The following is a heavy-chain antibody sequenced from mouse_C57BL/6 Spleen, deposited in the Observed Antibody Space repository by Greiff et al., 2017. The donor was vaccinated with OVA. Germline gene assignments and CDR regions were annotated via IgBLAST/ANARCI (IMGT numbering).Heavy chain of an antibody. CDR1: GFTFSSYG. CDR3: ARQVYSNCMDY. Sequence: EVMLVESGGDLVKPGGSLKLSCAASGFTFSSYGMSWVRQTPDKRLEWVATISSGGSYTYYPDSVKGRFTISRDNAKNTLYLQMSSLKSEDTAMYYCARQVYSNCMDYWGQGTSVTVSS. J-gene: IGHJ4*01. D-gene: IGHD2-5*01. CDR2: ISSGGSYT. V-gene: IGHV5-6*01.